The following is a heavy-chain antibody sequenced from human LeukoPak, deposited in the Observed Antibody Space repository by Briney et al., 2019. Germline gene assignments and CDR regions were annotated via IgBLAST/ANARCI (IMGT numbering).Heavy chain of an antibody. CDR2: QDGNNK. Sequence: GGSLRLCCAASGFTFSSYTFHWVRQATGKGLEWVAVQDGNNKYYTDSVKGRFTISRDNSKNTLYLQMNSLRAEDTAVYYCARDDRGYSGYHFDHWGQGTLVTVSS. D-gene: IGHD5-12*01. CDR1: GFTFSSYT. CDR3: ARDDRGYSGYHFDH. V-gene: IGHV3-30-3*01. J-gene: IGHJ4*02.